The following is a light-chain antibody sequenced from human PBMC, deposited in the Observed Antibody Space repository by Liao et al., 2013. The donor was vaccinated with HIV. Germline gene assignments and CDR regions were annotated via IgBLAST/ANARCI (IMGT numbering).Light chain of an antibody. CDR1: KLGDKY. Sequence: SYELTQPPSVSVSPGQTASITCSGDKLGDKYACWYQQKPGQSPVLVIHQDNKRPSGVPERFSGSNSGNTATLTISRVEAGDEADYYCQVWDSSRDHVVFGGGTKLTVL. CDR2: QDN. J-gene: IGLJ2*01. CDR3: QVWDSSRDHVV. V-gene: IGLV3-1*01.